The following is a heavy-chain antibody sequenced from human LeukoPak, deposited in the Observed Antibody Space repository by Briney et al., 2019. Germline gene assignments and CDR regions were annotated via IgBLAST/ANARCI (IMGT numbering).Heavy chain of an antibody. J-gene: IGHJ4*02. CDR3: ARLDTAMVYLFDY. CDR1: GFTFSSYS. V-gene: IGHV3-21*01. CDR2: ISSSSSYI. D-gene: IGHD5-18*01. Sequence: KPGGSLRLSCAASGFTFSSYSMNWVRQAPGKGLEWVSSISSSSSYIYYADSVKGRFTISRDNDKNSLYLQMNSLRAEDTAVYYCARLDTAMVYLFDYWGQGTLVTVSS.